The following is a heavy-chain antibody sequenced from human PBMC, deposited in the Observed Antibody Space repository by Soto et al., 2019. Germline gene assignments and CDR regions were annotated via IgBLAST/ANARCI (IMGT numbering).Heavy chain of an antibody. CDR3: ARGGREVPRIPYDT. J-gene: IGHJ5*02. Sequence: QVQLVQSGAEVKKPGASVYVSCKASGYTFSDYYVHWVRQAPGQGLEWMGWINPNVGGTNYARTFQGRVTMTRDTSISTVYMKLTRLSPDDTAIYYCARGGREVPRIPYDTWCQGTRVTVSS. CDR2: INPNVGGT. V-gene: IGHV1-2*02. D-gene: IGHD3-16*01. CDR1: GYTFSDYY.